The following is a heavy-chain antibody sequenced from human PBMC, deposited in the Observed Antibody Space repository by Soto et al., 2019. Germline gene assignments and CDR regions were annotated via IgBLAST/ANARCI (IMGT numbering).Heavy chain of an antibody. J-gene: IGHJ4*02. Sequence: SVKVSCKASGGTFSSYAISWVRQAPGQGLEWMGGIIPIFGTANYAQKFQGRVTITADESTSTAYMELSSLRSEDTAVYYCARVAASNELRYYFDYWGQGTLVTVSS. CDR1: GGTFSSYA. CDR3: ARVAASNELRYYFDY. V-gene: IGHV1-69*13. CDR2: IIPIFGTA. D-gene: IGHD6-13*01.